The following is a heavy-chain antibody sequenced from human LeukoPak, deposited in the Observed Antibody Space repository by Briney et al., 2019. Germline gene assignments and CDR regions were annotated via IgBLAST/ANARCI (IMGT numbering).Heavy chain of an antibody. V-gene: IGHV4-34*01. D-gene: IGHD2-2*01. CDR1: GFTFDDYG. J-gene: IGHJ6*03. CDR2: INHSGST. Sequence: GSLRLSCAASGFTFDDYGMSWVRQAPGKGLEWIGEINHSGSTNYNPSLKSRVTISVDTSKNQFSLKLSSVTAADTAVYYCAREPAAKVYYYYYYMDVWGKGTTVTVSS. CDR3: AREPAAKVYYYYYYMDV.